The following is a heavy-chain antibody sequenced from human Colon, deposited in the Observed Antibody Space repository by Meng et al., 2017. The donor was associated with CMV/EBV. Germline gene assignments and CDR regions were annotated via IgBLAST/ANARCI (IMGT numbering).Heavy chain of an antibody. CDR2: IYYSGST. Sequence: GSLRLSCTVSGGSISSYYWSWIRQPPGKGLEWIGYIYYSGSTNYNPSLKSRVTISVDTSKNQFSLKLSSVTAADTAVYYCARDVDRNFGDATQKLYAMGVWGQGTTVTVSS. D-gene: IGHD5-24*01. V-gene: IGHV4-59*01. CDR3: ARDVDRNFGDATQKLYAMGV. J-gene: IGHJ6*02. CDR1: GGSISSYY.